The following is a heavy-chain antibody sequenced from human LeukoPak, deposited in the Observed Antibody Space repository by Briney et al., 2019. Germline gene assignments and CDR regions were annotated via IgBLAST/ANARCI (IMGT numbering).Heavy chain of an antibody. CDR2: IYTSGST. J-gene: IGHJ5*02. Sequence: PSQTLSLTCTVSSVSISSGSFSWSWIRQPAGKRLEWIGRIYTSGSTNYNPSLKSRVTISIDTSKNQFSLKLTSVTAADTAVYCCAREYYDILTGPGEFDPWGQGTLVTVSS. D-gene: IGHD3-9*01. V-gene: IGHV4-61*02. CDR1: SVSISSGSFS. CDR3: AREYYDILTGPGEFDP.